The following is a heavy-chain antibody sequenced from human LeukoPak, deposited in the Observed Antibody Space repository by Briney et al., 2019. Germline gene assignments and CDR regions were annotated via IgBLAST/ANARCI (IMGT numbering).Heavy chain of an antibody. D-gene: IGHD4-17*01. V-gene: IGHV3-74*01. CDR2: INSDGSST. CDR1: GFTFSSYW. J-gene: IGHJ6*03. CDR3: ARVSYGDYDYYYMDV. Sequence: PGGSLRLSCAASGFTFSSYWMHWVRQAPGKGLVWVSRINSDGSSTSYADSVKGRFTISRDNAKNTLYLQMNNLRAEDTAVYYCARVSYGDYDYYYMDVWGKGTTVTVSS.